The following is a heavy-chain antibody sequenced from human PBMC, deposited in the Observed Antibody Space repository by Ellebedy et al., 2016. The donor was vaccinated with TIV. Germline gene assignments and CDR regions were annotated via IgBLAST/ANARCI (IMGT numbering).Heavy chain of an antibody. CDR3: ARKMRGLGMPGYSSNPTGFFDY. CDR1: GYTFSNFF. V-gene: IGHV1-46*01. J-gene: IGHJ4*02. CDR2: IHPGGGST. D-gene: IGHD6-19*01. Sequence: AASVKVSCKASGYTFSNFFIHWVRQAPGQGLEWMGVIHPGGGSTNYAQTFQGRVTMTRDTSATTVYMELNSLRSEDTAVYSCARKMRGLGMPGYSSNPTGFFDYWGQGTLVTVSS.